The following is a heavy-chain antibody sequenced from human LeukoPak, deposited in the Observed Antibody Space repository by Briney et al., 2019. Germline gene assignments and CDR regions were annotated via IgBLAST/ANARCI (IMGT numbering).Heavy chain of an antibody. V-gene: IGHV4-59*08. CDR1: GGSISSYY. Sequence: SSETLSLTCTVSGGSISSYYWSWIRQPPGKGLEWIGYVFHTGDSNCNPSLKRRVTMSLDTSKNQLSLRLTSVTAADTAVYYCARHPFATPFDRWGRGTLVTVSS. D-gene: IGHD2-15*01. CDR3: ARHPFATPFDR. CDR2: VFHTGDS. J-gene: IGHJ5*02.